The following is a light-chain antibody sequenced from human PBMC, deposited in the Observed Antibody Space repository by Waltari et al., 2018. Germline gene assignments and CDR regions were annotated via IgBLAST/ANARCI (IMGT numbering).Light chain of an antibody. CDR3: QQSYRSPWT. V-gene: IGKV1-39*01. CDR1: QSIDRY. Sequence: DIQMTQSPSSLSASVGDRVTITCRASQSIDRYLNWYHQKQGKAPKILIYAASTLQSGVPARFSGSGSGTDFTLTIIGLQPEDFATYFCQQSYRSPWTFGQGTRVDIK. J-gene: IGKJ1*01. CDR2: AAS.